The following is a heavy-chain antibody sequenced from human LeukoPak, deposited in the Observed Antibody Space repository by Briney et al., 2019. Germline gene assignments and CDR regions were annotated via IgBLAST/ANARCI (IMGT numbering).Heavy chain of an antibody. CDR3: ATPVPGYGALDV. CDR2: INPKTVET. CDR1: GYTFTDYY. D-gene: IGHD3-9*01. J-gene: IGHJ3*01. V-gene: IGHV1-2*02. Sequence: ASVKVSCKASGYTFTDYYMHWVRQAPGQGLEWMGWINPKTVETKYTQEFQGRVTMTADTSISIVHMELRRLTSDDTAMYYCATPVPGYGALDVWGQGTMVTVSS.